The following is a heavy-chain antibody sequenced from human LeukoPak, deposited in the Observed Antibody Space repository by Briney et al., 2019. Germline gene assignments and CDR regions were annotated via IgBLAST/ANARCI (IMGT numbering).Heavy chain of an antibody. CDR3: ARDRELRDFWSGYYILGVVPYYFDY. CDR2: ISAYNGNT. J-gene: IGHJ4*02. Sequence: ASVKVSCKASGYTFTSYGISWVRQAPGQGLEWMGWISAYNGNTNYAQKLQGRVTMSTETSTSTAYMELRSLRSDDTAVYYCARDRELRDFWSGYYILGVVPYYFDYWGQGTLVTVSS. V-gene: IGHV1-18*01. CDR1: GYTFTSYG. D-gene: IGHD3-3*01.